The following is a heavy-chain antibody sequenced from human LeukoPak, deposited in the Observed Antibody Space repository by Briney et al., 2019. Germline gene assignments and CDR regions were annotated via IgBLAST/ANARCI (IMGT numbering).Heavy chain of an antibody. CDR2: VNPNSGGT. Sequence: RASVKLSCTTSGYTFTGYYMHWVRQAPGQGLEWMGWVNPNSGGTKYAQKFQGRVTMTRDTSISTAYMELSRLRSDDTAVYYCARLRADHFDYWGQGTLVTVSS. CDR1: GYTFTGYY. CDR3: ARLRADHFDY. V-gene: IGHV1-2*02. J-gene: IGHJ4*02. D-gene: IGHD5-12*01.